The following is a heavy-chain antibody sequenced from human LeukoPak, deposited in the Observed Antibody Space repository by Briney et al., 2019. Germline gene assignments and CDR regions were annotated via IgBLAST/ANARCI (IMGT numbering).Heavy chain of an antibody. J-gene: IGHJ4*02. CDR3: VSYYETN. D-gene: IGHD1-26*01. CDR1: GNYW. CDR2: VNSDGSWT. V-gene: IGHV3-74*01. Sequence: GGSLRLSCAASGNYWMHWVCQAPGKGLVWVSHVNSDGSWTSHADSVKGRFTISKDNAKNTVYLQMNNLRTEDTAVYYCVSYYETNWGRGTLVTVSS.